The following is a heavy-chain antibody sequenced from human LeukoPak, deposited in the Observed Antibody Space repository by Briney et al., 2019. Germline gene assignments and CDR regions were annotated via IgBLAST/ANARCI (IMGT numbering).Heavy chain of an antibody. V-gene: IGHV5-51*01. CDR2: IYPGDSDT. D-gene: IGHD3-22*01. CDR1: AFPFSTYV. Sequence: GGSLRLSCAASAFPFSTYVMSWVRQAPGGGLEWMEIIYPGDSDTRYSPSFQGQVTISADKSISTAYLQWSSLKASDTAMYYCARSWTYYYDSSGYYYFDYWGQGTLVTVSS. J-gene: IGHJ4*02. CDR3: ARSWTYYYDSSGYYYFDY.